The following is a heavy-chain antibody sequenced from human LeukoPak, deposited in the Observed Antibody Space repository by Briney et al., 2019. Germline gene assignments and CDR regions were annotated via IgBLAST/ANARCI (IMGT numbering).Heavy chain of an antibody. D-gene: IGHD2-2*01. V-gene: IGHV4-59*12. J-gene: IGHJ3*02. CDR2: IYYSGST. Sequence: SETLSLTCTVSGGSISSYYWSWIRQPPGKGLEWIGYIYYSGSTNYNPSLKSRATISVDTSKNQFSLKLSSVTAADTAVYYCARGRPTIVVVPAAMPDSDAFDIWGQGAMVTVSS. CDR1: GGSISSYY. CDR3: ARGRPTIVVVPAAMPDSDAFDI.